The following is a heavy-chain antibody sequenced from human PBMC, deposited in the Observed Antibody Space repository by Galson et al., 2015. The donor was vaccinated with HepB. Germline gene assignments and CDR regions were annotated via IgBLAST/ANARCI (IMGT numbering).Heavy chain of an antibody. CDR3: ARALGIAVAGTAFDI. Sequence: SLRLSCAASGFTFSDYYMSWIRQAPGKGLEWVSYISSSGSTIYYADSLKGRFTISRDNAKNSLYLQMNSLRAEDTAVYYCARALGIAVAGTAFDIWGQGTMVTVSS. CDR2: ISSSGSTI. D-gene: IGHD6-19*01. V-gene: IGHV3-11*01. CDR1: GFTFSDYY. J-gene: IGHJ3*02.